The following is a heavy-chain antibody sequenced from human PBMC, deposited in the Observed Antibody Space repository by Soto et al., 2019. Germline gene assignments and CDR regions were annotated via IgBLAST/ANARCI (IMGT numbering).Heavy chain of an antibody. CDR3: ARGHYYDSSGYGSYFDS. CDR2: INHSGST. J-gene: IGHJ4*02. Sequence: QVQLQQWGAGLLKPSETLSLTCAVYGGSFSGYYWSWIRQPPGKGLEWIGEINHSGSTNYNPSLKRMVTISVDTSKNQFSLKLSSVTAADTAVYYCARGHYYDSSGYGSYFDSWGQGTLVTVAS. CDR1: GGSFSGYY. D-gene: IGHD3-22*01. V-gene: IGHV4-34*01.